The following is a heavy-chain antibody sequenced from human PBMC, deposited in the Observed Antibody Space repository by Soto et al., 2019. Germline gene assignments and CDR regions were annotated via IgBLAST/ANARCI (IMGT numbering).Heavy chain of an antibody. CDR1: GYTFTSYA. CDR2: INTNTGNP. CDR3: AREGLRYYYDGMDV. V-gene: IGHV7-4-1*01. Sequence: QVQLVQSGSELKKPGASVKVSCKASGYTFTSYAMNWVRQAPGQGLEWMGWINTNTGNPTYAQAFTGRFVFSLDSSVSTAYLQICSLKAEDTAVYYCAREGLRYYYDGMDVWGQGTTVTVSS. J-gene: IGHJ6*02.